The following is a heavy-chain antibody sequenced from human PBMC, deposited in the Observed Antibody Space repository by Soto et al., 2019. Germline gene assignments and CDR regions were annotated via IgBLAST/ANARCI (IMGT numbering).Heavy chain of an antibody. CDR1: GFTFSNAW. CDR3: TTGTTTIIRVDY. CDR2: IKSKTDGGTT. V-gene: IGHV3-15*01. D-gene: IGHD3-10*01. J-gene: IGHJ4*02. Sequence: EVQLVESGGGLVKPGGSLRLSCTASGFTFSNAWMSCVRQAPGKGLEWVGRIKSKTDGGTTDYAAPVKGRFSISRDDSKTTLFLQMKSLKTEDTAVYYCTTGTTTIIRVDYWGQGTLVTVSS.